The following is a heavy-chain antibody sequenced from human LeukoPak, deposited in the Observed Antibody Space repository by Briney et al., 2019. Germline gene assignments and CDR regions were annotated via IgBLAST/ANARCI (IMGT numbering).Heavy chain of an antibody. CDR2: INHSGST. V-gene: IGHV4-34*01. CDR3: ARTLSSSKRNWFDP. Sequence: SETLSLTCAVYGGSFSGYYWSWIRQSPGKGLEWIGEINHSGSTNYNPSLKSRVTISVDTSKNQFSLKLSSVTAADTAVYYCARTLSSSKRNWFDPWGQGTLVTVSS. D-gene: IGHD6-13*01. CDR1: GGSFSGYY. J-gene: IGHJ5*02.